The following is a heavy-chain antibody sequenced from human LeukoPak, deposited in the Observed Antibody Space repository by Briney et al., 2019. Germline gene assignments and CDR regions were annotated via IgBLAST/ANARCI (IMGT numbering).Heavy chain of an antibody. D-gene: IGHD6-13*01. J-gene: IGHJ4*02. CDR3: AKVDSSSWEFLDY. CDR2: ISYDGSNK. CDR1: GFTFSSYG. V-gene: IGHV3-30*18. Sequence: PGRSLRLSCAASGFTFSSYGMHWVRQAPGKGLEWVAVISYDGSNKYYADSVKGRFTISRDNSKNTLYLQMNSLRAEDTAVYYCAKVDSSSWEFLDYWGQGTLVTVSS.